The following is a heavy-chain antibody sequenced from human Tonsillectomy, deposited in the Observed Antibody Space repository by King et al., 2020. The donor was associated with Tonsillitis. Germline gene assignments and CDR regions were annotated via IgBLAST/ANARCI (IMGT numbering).Heavy chain of an antibody. D-gene: IGHD3-3*01. CDR3: ARLSRFLEWLPDY. CDR1: GGSINNYY. Sequence: QLQESGPGLVKPSETLSLTCTVSGGSINNYYWSLIRQPPGKGLEWIGYIYYSGSTNYKPPLKSLVTISVDTSKNQFSLRLSSVTAADTAVYYCARLSRFLEWLPDYWGQGTLVTVSS. J-gene: IGHJ4*02. V-gene: IGHV4-59*01. CDR2: IYYSGST.